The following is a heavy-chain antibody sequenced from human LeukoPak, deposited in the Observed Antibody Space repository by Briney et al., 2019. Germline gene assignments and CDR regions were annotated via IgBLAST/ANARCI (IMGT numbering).Heavy chain of an antibody. CDR2: ISYSGDT. V-gene: IGHV4-39*01. J-gene: IGHJ4*02. Sequence: PSETLSLTCTVSGGSVSSSSYYWGWVRQPPGTGLEWIGSISYSGDTHYTPSFKSRVTISVDTSKNQFSLILNSVTAADTAVYYCARRSYDSSGYYYVDYWGQGTLVTVSS. CDR1: GGSVSSSSYY. D-gene: IGHD3-22*01. CDR3: ARRSYDSSGYYYVDY.